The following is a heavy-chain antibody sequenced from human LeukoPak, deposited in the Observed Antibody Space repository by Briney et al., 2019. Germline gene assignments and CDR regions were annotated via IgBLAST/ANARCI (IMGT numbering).Heavy chain of an antibody. Sequence: SETLSLTCTVSGGSISSYYWSWIRQPPGKGLEWIGYIYYSGSTNCNPSLKSRVTISVDTSKNQFSLKLSSVTAADTAVYYCARRITADAFDIWGQGAMVTVSS. CDR2: IYYSGST. CDR3: ARRITADAFDI. J-gene: IGHJ3*02. D-gene: IGHD3-10*01. CDR1: GGSISSYY. V-gene: IGHV4-59*08.